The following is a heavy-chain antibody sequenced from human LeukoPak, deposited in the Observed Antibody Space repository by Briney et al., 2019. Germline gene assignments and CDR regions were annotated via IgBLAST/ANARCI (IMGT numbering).Heavy chain of an antibody. CDR2: ISWDGGST. J-gene: IGHJ4*02. D-gene: IGHD2-2*01. CDR3: AKDQSPGYCSSTSCFPPPSIDY. Sequence: GGSLRLSCAASGFTFDDYAMHWVRQAPGEGLEWVSLISWDGGSTYYADSVKGRFTISRDNSKNSLYLQMNSLRADDTALYYCAKDQSPGYCSSTSCFPPPSIDYWGQGTLVTVSS. V-gene: IGHV3-43D*03. CDR1: GFTFDDYA.